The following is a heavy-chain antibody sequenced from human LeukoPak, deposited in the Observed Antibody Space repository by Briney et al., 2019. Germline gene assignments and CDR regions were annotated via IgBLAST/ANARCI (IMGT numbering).Heavy chain of an antibody. CDR3: ARDRDYGSGIFDY. J-gene: IGHJ4*02. Sequence: GASVKVSCKASGYTFTSYAMNWVRQAPGQGLEWMGWINPNSGGTNYAQKFQGRVTMTRDTSISTAYMELNRLRSDDTAVYYCARDRDYGSGIFDYWGQGTLVTVSS. CDR1: GYTFTSYA. CDR2: INPNSGGT. D-gene: IGHD3-10*01. V-gene: IGHV1-2*02.